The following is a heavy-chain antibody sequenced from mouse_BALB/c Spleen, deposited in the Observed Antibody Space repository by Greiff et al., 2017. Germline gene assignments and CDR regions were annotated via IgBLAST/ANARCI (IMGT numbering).Heavy chain of an antibody. J-gene: IGHJ2*01. CDR1: GFTFSSYA. CDR3: ARDGKNGYYYFDY. D-gene: IGHD2-3*01. V-gene: IGHV5-9-3*01. CDR2: ISSGGSYT. Sequence: DVKLVESGGGLVKPGGSLKLSCAASGFTFSSYAMSWVRQTPEKRLEWVATISSGGSYTYYPDSVKGRFTISRDNAKNTLYLQMSSLRSEDTAMYYCARDGKNGYYYFDYWGQGTTLTVSS.